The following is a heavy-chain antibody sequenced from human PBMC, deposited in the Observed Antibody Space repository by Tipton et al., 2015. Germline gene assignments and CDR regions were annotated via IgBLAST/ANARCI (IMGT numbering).Heavy chain of an antibody. D-gene: IGHD3-10*01. V-gene: IGHV4-39*07. CDR3: ARADYYGSGINCYFEH. J-gene: IGHJ2*01. CDR1: GGSISSSSYF. CDR2: IYYSGSA. Sequence: TLSLTCNVSGGSISSSSYFWGWIRQPPGKGLEWIGSIYYSGSAYSNPSLKSRVTISVDTSKNQFSLKLSSVTATDAAVYYCARADYYGSGINCYFEHWGGGSLVTVSS.